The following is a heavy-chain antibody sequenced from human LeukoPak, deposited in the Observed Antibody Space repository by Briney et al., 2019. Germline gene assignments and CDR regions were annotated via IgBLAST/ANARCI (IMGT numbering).Heavy chain of an antibody. Sequence: TGGSERLPCAASGFTFSSYSMNWFRQAPGKGLEWVSYISSSSSTIYYADSVKGRFTISRDNAKNSLYLQMNSLRAEDTAVYYCARDGSGSRLNWFDPWGQGTLVTVSS. D-gene: IGHD2-15*01. J-gene: IGHJ5*02. CDR1: GFTFSSYS. V-gene: IGHV3-48*01. CDR3: ARDGSGSRLNWFDP. CDR2: ISSSSSTI.